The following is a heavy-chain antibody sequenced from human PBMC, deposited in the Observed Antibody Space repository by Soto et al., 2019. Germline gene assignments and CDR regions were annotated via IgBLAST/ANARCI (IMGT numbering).Heavy chain of an antibody. CDR1: GFTFSTYT. V-gene: IGHV3-23*01. CDR2: IIQSGET. D-gene: IGHD1-1*01. J-gene: IGHJ4*02. Sequence: LXLTCAASGFTFSTYTMSWVRQAPGEGLEWVSGIIQSGETFYADSVKGRFTIXXXXXNNXXXXXXXXXXXXXXXXXXXAKXXQPXGXXXXDHWGQGXLVTVXS. CDR3: AKXXQPXGXXXXDH.